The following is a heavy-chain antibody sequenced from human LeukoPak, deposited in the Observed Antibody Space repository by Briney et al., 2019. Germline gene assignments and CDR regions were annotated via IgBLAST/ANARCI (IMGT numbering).Heavy chain of an antibody. CDR2: ISYDGSNK. J-gene: IGHJ4*02. CDR1: GFTFSSYA. Sequence: GGSLRLSCAASGFTFSSYAMHWVRQAPGKGLEWVAVISYDGSNKYYADSVKGRFTISRDNSKNTLYLQMNSLRAEDTAVYYCARGGIAAAGVFGYWGQGTLVTVSS. CDR3: ARGGIAAAGVFGY. D-gene: IGHD6-13*01. V-gene: IGHV3-30*01.